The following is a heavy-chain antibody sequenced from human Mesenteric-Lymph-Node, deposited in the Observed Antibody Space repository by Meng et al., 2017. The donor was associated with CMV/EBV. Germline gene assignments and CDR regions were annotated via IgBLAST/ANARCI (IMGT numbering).Heavy chain of an antibody. J-gene: IGHJ6*02. V-gene: IGHV1-18*04. CDR1: GYTFTGYY. D-gene: IGHD4-11*01. CDR3: ARPFVTVTPGGMYYYYGMDV. Sequence: ASVKVSCKASGYTFTGYYMHWVRQAPGQGLEWMGWISAYNRNTDYAQKFQGRVTMTADTSTSTAYMELRSLRSDDTAVYYCARPFVTVTPGGMYYYYGMDVWGQGTTVTVSS. CDR2: ISAYNRNT.